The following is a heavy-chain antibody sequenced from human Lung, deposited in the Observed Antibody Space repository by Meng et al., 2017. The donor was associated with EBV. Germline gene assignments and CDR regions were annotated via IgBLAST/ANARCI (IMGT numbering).Heavy chain of an antibody. J-gene: IGHJ6*02. CDR1: GGSFSGYY. CDR3: ARLSYYYYYGMDV. CDR2: INHSGST. Sequence: QVQLQQWGAGLLRPSETLSLTCAVYGGSFSGYYWSWIRQPPGKGLEWIGEINHSGSTNYNPSLKSRVTISVDMSKNQFSLKLSSVTAADTAVYYCARLSYYYYYGMDVWGQGTTVTVSS. V-gene: IGHV4-34*01.